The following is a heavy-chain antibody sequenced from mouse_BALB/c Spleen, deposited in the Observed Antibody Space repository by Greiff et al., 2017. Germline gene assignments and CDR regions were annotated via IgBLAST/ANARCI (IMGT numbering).Heavy chain of an antibody. Sequence: EVKLEESGGGLVQPGGSLRLSCATSGFTFTDYYMSWVRQPPGKALEWLGFIRNKANGYTTEYSASVKGRFTISRDNSQSILYLQMNTLRAEDSATYYCARAYYDYRGYAMDYWGQGTSVTVSS. D-gene: IGHD2-4*01. CDR1: GFTFTDYY. CDR3: ARAYYDYRGYAMDY. CDR2: IRNKANGYTT. J-gene: IGHJ4*01. V-gene: IGHV7-3*02.